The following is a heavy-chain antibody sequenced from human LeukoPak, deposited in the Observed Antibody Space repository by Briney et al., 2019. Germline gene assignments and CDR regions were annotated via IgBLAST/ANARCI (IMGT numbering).Heavy chain of an antibody. CDR3: ARDRWAEYFYYAMDV. J-gene: IGHJ6*04. CDR2: ISNSGIT. CDR1: GDSLTSDTYY. Sequence: SETLSLTCSVSGDSLTSDTYYWSWIRQSPGGGLEWIGYISNSGITHYKPSLKSRVTLSVDTSKNQFSLKLCSVTPADTAVYYCARDRWAEYFYYAMDVWGKGTTVTVSS. V-gene: IGHV4-61*01. D-gene: IGHD1-26*01.